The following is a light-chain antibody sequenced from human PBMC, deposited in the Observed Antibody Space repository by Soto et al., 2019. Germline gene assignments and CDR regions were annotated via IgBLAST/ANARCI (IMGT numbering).Light chain of an antibody. CDR1: SSDVGGYNY. CDR3: CSYAGNSLWV. Sequence: ALTQPRSVSGSPGQSVTISCTGTSSDVGGYNYVSWYQQHPGKAPKLVIYDVSKRPSGVPDRFSGSKSANTASLTISGLQAEDEADYYCCSYAGNSLWVFGGGTKLTVL. CDR2: DVS. J-gene: IGLJ3*02. V-gene: IGLV2-11*01.